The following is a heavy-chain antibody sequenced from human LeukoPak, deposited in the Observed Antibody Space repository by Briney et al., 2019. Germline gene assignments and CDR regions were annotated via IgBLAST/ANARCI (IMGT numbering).Heavy chain of an antibody. V-gene: IGHV3-48*03. Sequence: PGGSLRLSCAASGFTFSSYEMNWVRQAPGKGLEWVSYISSSGSTIYYADSVKGRFTISRDNAKNSLYLQMNSLRAEDTAVYYCARADAHYYDSSGYYRSDALDIWGQGTMITVSS. CDR2: ISSSGSTI. CDR1: GFTFSSYE. D-gene: IGHD3-22*01. J-gene: IGHJ3*02. CDR3: ARADAHYYDSSGYYRSDALDI.